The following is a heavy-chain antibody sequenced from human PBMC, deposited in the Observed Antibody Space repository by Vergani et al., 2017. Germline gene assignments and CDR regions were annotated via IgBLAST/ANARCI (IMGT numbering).Heavy chain of an antibody. Sequence: VQLVESGGGVVQPGRSLRLSCAASGFTFSSYAMHWVRQAPGKGLEWVAVISYDGSNKYYADSVKGRFTISRDNSKNTLYLQMNSLRAEDTAVYYCANHGPITMIAFDYWGQGTLVTVSS. CDR2: ISYDGSNK. CDR3: ANHGPITMIAFDY. J-gene: IGHJ4*02. V-gene: IGHV3-30-3*01. D-gene: IGHD3-22*01. CDR1: GFTFSSYA.